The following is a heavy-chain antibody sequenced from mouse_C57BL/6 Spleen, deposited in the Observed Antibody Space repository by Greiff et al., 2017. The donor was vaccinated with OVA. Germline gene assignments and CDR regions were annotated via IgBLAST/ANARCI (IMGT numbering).Heavy chain of an antibody. J-gene: IGHJ2*01. D-gene: IGHD1-1*01. CDR2: IDPEDGET. CDR3: ATYCYGSSYRFDY. Sequence: EVKLVESGAELVKPGASVKLSCTASGFNIKDYYMHWVKQRTEQGLEWIGRIDPEDGETKYAPKFQGKATITADTSSNTAYLQLSSLTSEDTSVYYCATYCYGSSYRFDYWGQGTTLTVSS. V-gene: IGHV14-2*01. CDR1: GFNIKDYY.